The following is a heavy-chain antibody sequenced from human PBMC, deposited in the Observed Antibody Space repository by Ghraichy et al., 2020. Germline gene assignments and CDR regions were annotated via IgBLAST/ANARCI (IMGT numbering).Heavy chain of an antibody. D-gene: IGHD3-10*01. CDR1: GGSISSTDYY. J-gene: IGHJ4*02. CDR3: ARSYGSYVD. CDR2: IDYTGST. V-gene: IGHV4-39*01. Sequence: SETLSLTCTVSGGSISSTDYYCNWIRQSPGKGLEWIGGIDYTGSTYYNPSLKSRVTISVDTSKNQFSLNLGSVTAADTAVYYCARSYGSYVDWGQGTLVTVSS.